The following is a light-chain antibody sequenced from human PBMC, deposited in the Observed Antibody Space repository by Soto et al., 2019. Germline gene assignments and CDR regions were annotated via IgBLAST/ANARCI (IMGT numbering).Light chain of an antibody. CDR3: QQRSNWPFT. V-gene: IGKV3-11*01. Sequence: EIVLTQSPATLSLSPGERATLSCRASRSIGTYLAWYQQKPGQAHRLLMYGASNRATGIPARFSGSGSATDFTLTISSLEPADFAVYYCQQRSNWPFTFGPGPKVDIK. J-gene: IGKJ3*01. CDR1: RSIGTY. CDR2: GAS.